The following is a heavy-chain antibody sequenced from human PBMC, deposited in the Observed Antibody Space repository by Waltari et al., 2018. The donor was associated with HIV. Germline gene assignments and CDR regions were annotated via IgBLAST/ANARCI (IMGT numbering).Heavy chain of an antibody. CDR2: LYTSGNT. CDR1: AGSIHSGSYY. CDR3: TRTSTGSDYYYEVDV. J-gene: IGHJ6*02. V-gene: IGHV4-61*02. D-gene: IGHD3-22*01. Sequence: QVQLQESGPGLVKPSQTLSLTCTVPAGSIHSGSYYWNWIRQPAGKGIEWIGRLYTSGNTNYNPSLKSRVTITVDTSKNQFSLRLSSVTASDTGIYYCTRTSTGSDYYYEVDVWGQGTTVTVS.